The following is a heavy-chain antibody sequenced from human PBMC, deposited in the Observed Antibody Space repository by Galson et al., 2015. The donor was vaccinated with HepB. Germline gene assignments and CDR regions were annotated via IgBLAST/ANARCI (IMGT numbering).Heavy chain of an antibody. Sequence: SLRLSCAAPGFNFGNYAMSWVRQGPGKGLGWVSGISGSGATNTYYADSVKGRFTISRDDTKDTLYLQMNGLRADDTAIYYCAKDAVGGGSPGLFDHWGQGTLVTV. J-gene: IGHJ4*02. CDR3: AKDAVGGGSPGLFDH. CDR1: GFNFGNYA. CDR2: ISGSGATNT. D-gene: IGHD3-16*01. V-gene: IGHV3-23*01.